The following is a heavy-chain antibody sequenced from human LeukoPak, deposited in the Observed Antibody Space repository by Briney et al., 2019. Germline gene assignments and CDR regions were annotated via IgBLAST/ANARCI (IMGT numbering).Heavy chain of an antibody. Sequence: GGSLRLPCRVTGFRFSTYWMSWVRQAPGKGLEWVANIKEDGSESFYMDSLRGRFSISRDNANNLLYLQLNSLRPEDTAVYYCARDWYRSYDYWGQGTVVTVSS. J-gene: IGHJ4*02. D-gene: IGHD1-14*01. V-gene: IGHV3-7*01. CDR3: ARDWYRSYDY. CDR1: GFRFSTYW. CDR2: IKEDGSES.